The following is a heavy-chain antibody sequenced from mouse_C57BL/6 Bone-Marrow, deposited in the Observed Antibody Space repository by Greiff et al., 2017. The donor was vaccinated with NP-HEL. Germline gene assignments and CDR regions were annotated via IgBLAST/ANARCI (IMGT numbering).Heavy chain of an antibody. CDR2: IYPGSGST. Sequence: QVQLQQPGAELVKPGASVKMSCKASGYTFTSYWITWVKQRPGQGLEWIGDIYPGSGSTNYNEKFKSKATLTVDTSSSTAYMQLSSLTSEDSAVYYCASSNFLYDYAMDYWGQGTSVTVSS. J-gene: IGHJ4*01. CDR3: ASSNFLYDYAMDY. CDR1: GYTFTSYW. V-gene: IGHV1-55*01. D-gene: IGHD2-5*01.